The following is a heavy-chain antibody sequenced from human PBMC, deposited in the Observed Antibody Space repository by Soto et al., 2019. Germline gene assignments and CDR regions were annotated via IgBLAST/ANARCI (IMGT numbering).Heavy chain of an antibody. J-gene: IGHJ4*02. Sequence: PSETLSLTCDVSGGSISIGTDYWGWIRQPPGKGLEWIGEIYHSGSTNYNPSLKSRVTISVDKSKNQFSLKLSSVTAADTAVYYCARAIAAADDLLFDYWGQGTLVTVSS. V-gene: IGHV4-39*07. CDR1: GGSISIGTDY. CDR2: IYHSGST. D-gene: IGHD6-13*01. CDR3: ARAIAAADDLLFDY.